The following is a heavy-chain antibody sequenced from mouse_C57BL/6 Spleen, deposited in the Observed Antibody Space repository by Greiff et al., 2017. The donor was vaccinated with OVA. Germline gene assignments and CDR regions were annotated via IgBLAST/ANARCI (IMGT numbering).Heavy chain of an antibody. J-gene: IGHJ2*01. CDR3: ARRGWVYYFDY. CDR2: INPYNGGT. V-gene: IGHV1-19*01. CDR1: GYTFTDYY. Sequence: EVQLQQSGPVLVKPGASVKMSCKASGYTFTDYYMNWVKQSHGKSLEWIGVINPYNGGTSYNQKFKGKATLTVDKSSSTAYMELNSLTSEDSAVYYCARRGWVYYFDYWGQGTTLTVSS. D-gene: IGHD3-3*01.